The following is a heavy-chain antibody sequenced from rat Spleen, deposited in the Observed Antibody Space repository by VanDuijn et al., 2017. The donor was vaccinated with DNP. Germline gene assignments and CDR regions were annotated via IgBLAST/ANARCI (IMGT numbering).Heavy chain of an antibody. D-gene: IGHD1-3*01. J-gene: IGHJ2*01. Sequence: EVQLQESGPGLVKPSQSLSLTCSVTGYSITRNYWGWIRKLPGNKMEWIGHISYSGSTSYNPSLKSRISITRDTSKNQFFLQLNSVTTEDTATYYCARLNYGSLDYWGQGVMVTVSS. CDR3: ARLNYGSLDY. CDR1: GYSITRNY. CDR2: ISYSGST. V-gene: IGHV3-1*01.